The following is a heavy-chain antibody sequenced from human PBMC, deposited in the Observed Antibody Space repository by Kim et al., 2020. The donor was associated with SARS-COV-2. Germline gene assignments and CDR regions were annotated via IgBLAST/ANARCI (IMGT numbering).Heavy chain of an antibody. D-gene: IGHD3-10*01. CDR3: ARDSRFHYDARNYYKRFDR. CDR2: ITANGEST. Sequence: GGSLRLSCAASGFAFDEYAMTWVRQGPGKGLEWISGITANGESTGYADSVKDRFTISRDNAKNSLYLQMNNLGVDDTAFYYCARDSRFHYDARNYYKRFDRGDQGTLVIVAA. V-gene: IGHV3-20*04. CDR1: GFAFDEYA. J-gene: IGHJ5*02.